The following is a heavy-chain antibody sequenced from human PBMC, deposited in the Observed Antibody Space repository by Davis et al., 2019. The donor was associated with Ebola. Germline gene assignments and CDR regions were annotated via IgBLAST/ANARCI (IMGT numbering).Heavy chain of an antibody. CDR2: IYYSGST. CDR1: GGSVSSGSYY. Sequence: MPSETLSLTCTVSGGSVSSGSYYWSWIRQPPGKGLEWIGYIYYSGSTNYNPSLKSRVTISVDTSKNQFSLKLSSVTAADTAVYYCARGRYYYDSSGYWTYWGQGTLVTVSS. D-gene: IGHD3-22*01. V-gene: IGHV4-61*01. J-gene: IGHJ4*02. CDR3: ARGRYYYDSSGYWTY.